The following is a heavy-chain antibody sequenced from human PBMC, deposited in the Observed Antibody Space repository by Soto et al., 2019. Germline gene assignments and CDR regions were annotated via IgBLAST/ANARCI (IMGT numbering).Heavy chain of an antibody. J-gene: IGHJ4*02. D-gene: IGHD2-2*01. CDR2: ISAYNGNT. CDR1: GYTFTSHG. CDR3: ARGATVVDY. Sequence: QVQLVQSGAEVKKPGASVKVSCKASGYTFTSHGITWVRQAPGQGLEWMGWISAYNGNTNYAQKLQGRVTTTTDTSMSTAYMEPRSLRSYDTAVYYFARGATVVDYWGQGTLVTVSS. V-gene: IGHV1-18*01.